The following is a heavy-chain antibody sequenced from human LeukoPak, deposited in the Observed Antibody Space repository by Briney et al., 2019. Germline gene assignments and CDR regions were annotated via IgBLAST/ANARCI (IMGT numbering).Heavy chain of an antibody. Sequence: GGSLRLSCAASGFTFSTYEMNWVRQAPGKGLEWVSYISSSDFIYYADSVKGRFTISRDNAKNSLYLQMNSLRAEDTAVYYCARVHPYDSSGYPFDYWGQGTLVTVSS. CDR1: GFTFSTYE. J-gene: IGHJ4*02. D-gene: IGHD3-22*01. CDR3: ARVHPYDSSGYPFDY. CDR2: ISSSDFI. V-gene: IGHV3-48*03.